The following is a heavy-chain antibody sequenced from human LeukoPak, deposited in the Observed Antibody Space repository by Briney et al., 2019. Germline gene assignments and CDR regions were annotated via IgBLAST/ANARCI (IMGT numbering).Heavy chain of an antibody. CDR1: GGSISSYY. Sequence: SETLSLTCTVSGGSISSYYWNWIRQPAGKGLEWIGRIYTSGSTNYNPSLKSRVTISVDSSKNQFSLNLSSVTAADTAVYYCARDPRDWGQGILVTVSS. CDR3: ARDPRD. V-gene: IGHV4-4*07. CDR2: IYTSGST. J-gene: IGHJ4*02.